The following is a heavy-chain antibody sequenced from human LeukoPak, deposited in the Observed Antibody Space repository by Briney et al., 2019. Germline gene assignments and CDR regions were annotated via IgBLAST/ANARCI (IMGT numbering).Heavy chain of an antibody. V-gene: IGHV1-2*02. CDR3: VYYYDSSGYYIDDY. Sequence: ASVKVSCKASGYTFTGYYMHWVRQAPGQGLEWMGWINPNSGGTNYAQKFQGRVTMTRDTSISTAYMELGRLRSDDTAVYYCVYYYDSSGYYIDDYWGQGTLVTVSS. CDR1: GYTFTGYY. D-gene: IGHD3-22*01. J-gene: IGHJ4*02. CDR2: INPNSGGT.